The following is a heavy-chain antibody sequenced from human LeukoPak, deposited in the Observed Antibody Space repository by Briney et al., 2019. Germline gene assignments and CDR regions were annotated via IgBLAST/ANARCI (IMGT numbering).Heavy chain of an antibody. CDR2: AGTATDT. CDR1: GFTFSNFA. V-gene: IGHV3-23*01. J-gene: IGHJ4*02. Sequence: GGSLRLSCAASGFTFSNFAMSWFRQAPGRGLEWVSAAGTATDTSYADSVKGRFTISRDNSESTLYLQMNSLGAEDTAVYYCAKEGSRRRFDFDSWGRGTLVTVSS. D-gene: IGHD3-16*01. CDR3: AKEGSRRRFDFDS.